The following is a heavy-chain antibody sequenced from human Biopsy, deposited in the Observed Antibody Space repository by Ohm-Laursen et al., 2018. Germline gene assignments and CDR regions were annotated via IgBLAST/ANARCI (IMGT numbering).Heavy chain of an antibody. D-gene: IGHD5-24*01. CDR1: GGPIDSYY. V-gene: IGHV4-59*12. CDR3: ASAGYNPDWNFDL. Sequence: TLSLTCTVSGGPIDSYYWSWIRQPPGKALEWIGYIYFTGRTSYNPSLKSRVTMSVNTSKKQFPLRLGSVTAADTAVYYCASAGYNPDWNFDLWGRGTRVTVSS. J-gene: IGHJ2*01. CDR2: IYFTGRT.